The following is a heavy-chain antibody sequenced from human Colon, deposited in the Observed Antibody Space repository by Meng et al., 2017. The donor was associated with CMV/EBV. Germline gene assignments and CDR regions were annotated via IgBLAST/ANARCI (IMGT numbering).Heavy chain of an antibody. V-gene: IGHV3-23*01. J-gene: IGHJ3*01. CDR2: ISGSGGST. CDR1: GFTFSSYA. Sequence: GESLKISCAASGFTFSSYAMSWVRQAPGKGLEWVSAISGSGGSTYYADSVKGRFVISRDDSRNTLYLQMSSLKAEDTAVYYCAAPDSFDVWGQGTKVTVSS. CDR3: AAPDSFDV.